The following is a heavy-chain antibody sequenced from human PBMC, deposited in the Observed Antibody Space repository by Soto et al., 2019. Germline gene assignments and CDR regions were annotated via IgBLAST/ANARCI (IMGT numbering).Heavy chain of an antibody. Sequence: SETLSLTCAVYGGSFSGYYWSWIRQPPGKGLEWIGEINHSGSTNYNPSLKSRVTISVDTSKNQFSLKLSSVTAADTAVYYCARSQGSSTSLEIYYYYYCGMDVWGQGTTVTVSS. J-gene: IGHJ6*02. V-gene: IGHV4-34*01. CDR3: ARSQGSSTSLEIYYYYYCGMDV. CDR2: INHSGST. CDR1: GGSFSGYY. D-gene: IGHD2-2*01.